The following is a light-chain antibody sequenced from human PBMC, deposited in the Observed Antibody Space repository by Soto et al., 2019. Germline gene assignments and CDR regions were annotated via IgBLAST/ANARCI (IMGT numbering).Light chain of an antibody. V-gene: IGKV3-20*01. Sequence: EIVLTQSPYNLPLSTGARAHLSCSASQTLRGRYLAWYQQKPGQAPRLLIYGASTRATGIPDRFSGSGSGTDFTLTISRLEPEDFAVYYCQQYDTSPRTFGQGTKVDIK. CDR2: GAS. CDR3: QQYDTSPRT. CDR1: QTLRGRY. J-gene: IGKJ1*01.